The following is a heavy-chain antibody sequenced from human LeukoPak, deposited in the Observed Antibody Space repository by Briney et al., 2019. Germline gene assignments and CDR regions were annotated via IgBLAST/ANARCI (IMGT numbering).Heavy chain of an antibody. CDR1: GVSVSSGSYY. J-gene: IGHJ4*02. CDR2: IYYSGST. Sequence: SETLSPTCTVSGVSVSSGSYYWSWIRQPPGKGLEWIGYIYYSGSTNYNPSLKSRVTISVDTSKNQFSLKLSSVTAADTAVYYCARDPGGYFDYWGQGTLVTVSS. V-gene: IGHV4-61*01. CDR3: ARDPGGYFDY.